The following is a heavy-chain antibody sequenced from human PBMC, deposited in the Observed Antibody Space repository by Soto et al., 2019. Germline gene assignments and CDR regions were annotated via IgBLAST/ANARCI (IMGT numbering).Heavy chain of an antibody. CDR2: ISANAGNI. V-gene: IGHV3-23*01. CDR1: GFFFNGFD. Sequence: GGSLRLSCAASGFFFNGFDMSWVRQAPGMGLEWVSTISANAGNINYAGSVRGRFSISRDSSKNSVDLQMNSLRVGDTAGYFLTKGKKTAIGRVVFESWGQGTLVTVSS. D-gene: IGHD2-15*01. CDR3: TKGKKTAIGRVVFES. J-gene: IGHJ4*02.